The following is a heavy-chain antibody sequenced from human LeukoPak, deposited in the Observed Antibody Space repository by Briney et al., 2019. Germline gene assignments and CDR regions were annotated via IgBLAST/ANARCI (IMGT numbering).Heavy chain of an antibody. CDR2: IYYSGST. D-gene: IGHD3-22*01. CDR1: SGSISSSSYY. CDR3: ARQERGYDGSGHRAFDI. V-gene: IGHV4-39*01. Sequence: SETLSLTCAVSSGSISSSSYYWGWTRQPPGKGLEWIGSIYYSGSTYYNPSLKSRVTLSVDTSKNQFSLKLRSVTAADTAVYYCARQERGYDGSGHRAFDIWGQGTMVTISS. J-gene: IGHJ3*02.